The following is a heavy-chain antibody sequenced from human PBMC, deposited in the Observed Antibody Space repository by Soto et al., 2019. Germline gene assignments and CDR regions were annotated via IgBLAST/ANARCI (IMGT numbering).Heavy chain of an antibody. CDR2: IIPILGIA. V-gene: IGHV1-69*02. CDR3: ASPEADSGYDTFDPFDI. D-gene: IGHD5-12*01. J-gene: IGHJ3*02. Sequence: QVQLVQSGAEVKKPGSSVKVSCTASGGTFSSYTISWVRQAPGQGLEWMGRIIPILGIANYAQKFQGRVTITADKSTSTAYMELSSLRSEDTAVYYCASPEADSGYDTFDPFDIWGQGTMVTVSS. CDR1: GGTFSSYT.